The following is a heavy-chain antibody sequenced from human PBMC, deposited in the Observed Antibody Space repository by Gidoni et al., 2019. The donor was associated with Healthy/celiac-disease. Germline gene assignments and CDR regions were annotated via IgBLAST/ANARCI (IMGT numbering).Heavy chain of an antibody. Sequence: EVQLVESGGGLVKPGRSLRLSCEASGFNFSSYSMNWVRQAPGKGLEWVSSISSSSSYIYYADSVKGRFTISRDNAKNSLYLQMNSLRAEDTAVYYCARIGVTATRGWFDPWGQGTLVTVSS. CDR2: ISSSSSYI. V-gene: IGHV3-21*01. J-gene: IGHJ5*02. CDR1: GFNFSSYS. CDR3: ARIGVTATRGWFDP. D-gene: IGHD2-21*02.